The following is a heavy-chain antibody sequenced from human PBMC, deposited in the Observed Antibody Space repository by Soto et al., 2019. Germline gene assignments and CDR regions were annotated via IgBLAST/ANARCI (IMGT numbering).Heavy chain of an antibody. Sequence: SETLSLTCAVYGGSFSGYYWSWIRPPPGKGLEWIGEINHSGSTNYNPSLKSRVTISVDTSKNQFSLKLSSVTAADTAVYYCARGIVVVPAAIQGRGWFDPWGQGTLVTVSS. J-gene: IGHJ5*02. D-gene: IGHD2-2*02. V-gene: IGHV4-34*01. CDR1: GGSFSGYY. CDR3: ARGIVVVPAAIQGRGWFDP. CDR2: INHSGST.